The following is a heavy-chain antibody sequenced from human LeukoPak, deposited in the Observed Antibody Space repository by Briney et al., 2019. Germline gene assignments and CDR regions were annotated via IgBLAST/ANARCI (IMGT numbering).Heavy chain of an antibody. V-gene: IGHV5-51*01. D-gene: IGHD6-6*01. J-gene: IGHJ6*02. CDR1: GYSFSSHW. CDR3: ARQYSSSSPDMDV. CDR2: IYPGDSDT. Sequence: GESLKISCKGSGYSFSSHWIGWVRQMPGKGLEWMGIIYPGDSDTRYSPSFQGQVTISADKSISTAYLQWSSLKASDTAMYYCARQYSSSSPDMDVWGQGTTVTVSS.